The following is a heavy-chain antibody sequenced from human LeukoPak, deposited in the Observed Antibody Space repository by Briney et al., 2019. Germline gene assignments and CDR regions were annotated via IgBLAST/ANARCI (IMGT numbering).Heavy chain of an antibody. Sequence: GGSLRLSCAASGFTFSSYAMSWVRQAPGKGLEWVSAISGSGGSTYYADSVRGRFTISRDNSKNTLYLQMNSLRAEDTAVYYCARWVPYYYGMDVWGQGTTVTVSS. CDR3: ARWVPYYYGMDV. D-gene: IGHD1-26*01. J-gene: IGHJ6*02. V-gene: IGHV3-23*01. CDR1: GFTFSSYA. CDR2: ISGSGGST.